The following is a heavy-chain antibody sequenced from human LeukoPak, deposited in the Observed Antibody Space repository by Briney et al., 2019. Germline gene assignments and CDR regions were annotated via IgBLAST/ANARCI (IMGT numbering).Heavy chain of an antibody. D-gene: IGHD1-26*01. CDR2: TLNRRGSYTT. Sequence: GGSLRLSCATSGFTFNDHYLGWVRQAPGRGLEWVGRTLNRRGSYTTEYAASVKGRFTISRDESKNSLRLQMNSLRAEDTAVYYCARAEVGCINDYWGQGTLVTVSS. CDR1: GFTFNDHY. CDR3: ARAEVGCINDY. V-gene: IGHV3-72*01. J-gene: IGHJ4*02.